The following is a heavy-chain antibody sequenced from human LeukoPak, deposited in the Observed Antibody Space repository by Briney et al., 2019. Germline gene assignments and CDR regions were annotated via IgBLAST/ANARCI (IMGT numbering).Heavy chain of an antibody. CDR3: ARVVGNDAFDI. V-gene: IGHV4-34*01. J-gene: IGHJ3*02. CDR1: GGSFSGYY. CDR2: INHSGST. Sequence: SKTLSLTCAVYGGSFSGYYWSWIRQPPGKGLEWIGEINHSGSTNYNPSLKSRVTISVDTSKNQFSLKLSSVTAADTAVYYCARVVGNDAFDIWGQGTMVTVSS.